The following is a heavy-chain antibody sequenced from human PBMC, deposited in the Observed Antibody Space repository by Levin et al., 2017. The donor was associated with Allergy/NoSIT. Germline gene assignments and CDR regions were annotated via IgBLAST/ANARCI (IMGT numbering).Heavy chain of an antibody. CDR3: ARDPLYYYDSSGYGAI. CDR2: IYSGGST. V-gene: IGHV3-53*01. J-gene: IGHJ3*02. Sequence: GESLKISCAASGFTVSSNYINWVRQAPGKGLEWVSVIYSGGSTYYADSVKGRFTISRDNSKNTVYLQMNSLRAEDTAVYYCARDPLYYYDSSGYGAIWGQGTMVTVSS. D-gene: IGHD3-22*01. CDR1: GFTVSSNY.